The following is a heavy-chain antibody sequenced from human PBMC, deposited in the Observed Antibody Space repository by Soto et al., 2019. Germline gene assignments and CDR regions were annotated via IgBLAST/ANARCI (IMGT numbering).Heavy chain of an antibody. CDR1: GFTFSSYA. CDR3: AKTSADYDFWSGRTDV. CDR2: ISGSGGST. J-gene: IGHJ6*04. D-gene: IGHD3-3*01. Sequence: GGSLRLSCAASGFTFSSYAMSWVRQAPGKGLEWVSAISGSGGSTYYADSVKGRFTISRGNSKNTLYLQMNSLRAEDTAVYYCAKTSADYDFWSGRTDVWGKGTTVTVSS. V-gene: IGHV3-23*01.